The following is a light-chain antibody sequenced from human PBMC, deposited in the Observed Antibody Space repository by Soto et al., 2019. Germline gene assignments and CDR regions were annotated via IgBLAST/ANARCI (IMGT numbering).Light chain of an antibody. Sequence: QSVLTQPSSASGTPGQRVTISCSGSSSNIGSNYVFWYQHLPGTAPKLLMNPNNQRRSGVPYRFAASKSGTSASLAIGGLRSEDEADYKCAAWDASLNGHVVFGGGTKRTVL. CDR2: PNN. CDR1: SSNIGSNY. J-gene: IGLJ2*01. V-gene: IGLV1-47*01. CDR3: AAWDASLNGHVV.